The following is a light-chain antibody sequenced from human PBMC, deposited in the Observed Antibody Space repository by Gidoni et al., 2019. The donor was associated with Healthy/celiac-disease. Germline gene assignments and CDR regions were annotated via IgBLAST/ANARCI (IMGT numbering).Light chain of an antibody. V-gene: IGLV2-14*01. Sequence: QSALTQPASVSGSPGQSITISCTGTSSDVGGYNYVSWYQPHPGKAPKLMIYDVSNRPSGVSNRFSGSKSGNTASLTISVLQAEDEADYYCSSYTSSSTLVFGGGTKLTVL. CDR3: SSYTSSSTLV. CDR1: SSDVGGYNY. J-gene: IGLJ2*01. CDR2: DVS.